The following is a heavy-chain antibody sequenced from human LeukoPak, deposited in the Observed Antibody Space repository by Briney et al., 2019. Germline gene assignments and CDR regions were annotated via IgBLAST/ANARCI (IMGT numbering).Heavy chain of an antibody. J-gene: IGHJ4*02. CDR2: INPNSGGT. Sequence: GASVKVSCKASGYTFTGYYMHWVRQAPGQGLEWMGWINPNSGGTNYAQKFQGRVTMNRDTSISTAYMELSRLRSDDTAVYYCARELGGIYYDSSGYSDYWGQGTLVTVSS. V-gene: IGHV1-2*02. D-gene: IGHD3-22*01. CDR1: GYTFTGYY. CDR3: ARELGGIYYDSSGYSDY.